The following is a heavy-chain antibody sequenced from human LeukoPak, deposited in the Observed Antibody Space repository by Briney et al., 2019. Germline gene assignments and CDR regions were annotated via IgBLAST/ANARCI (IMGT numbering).Heavy chain of an antibody. CDR2: FDPEDGET. Sequence: ASVKVSCKVSGYTLTELSMHWVRQAPGKGLEWMGGFDPEDGETIYAQKFQGRVTMTEDTSTDTAYMELSSLRSEDTAVYYCARGAPGSSSWPYNWFDPWGQGTLVTVSS. D-gene: IGHD6-13*01. CDR1: GYTLTELS. V-gene: IGHV1-24*01. J-gene: IGHJ5*02. CDR3: ARGAPGSSSWPYNWFDP.